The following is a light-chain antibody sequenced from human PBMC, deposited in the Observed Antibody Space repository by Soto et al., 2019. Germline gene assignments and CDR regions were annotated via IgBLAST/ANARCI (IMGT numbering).Light chain of an antibody. CDR1: QDISNY. Sequence: DIQMTQSPSSLSASVGDRVTITCQASQDISNYLNWYQQKPGKAPKLLIYDASNLETGVPSRFSGSGSGTDFTFTISSLQPEDIATSYCQQYDNLPLTFGQRTKVDIK. V-gene: IGKV1-33*01. J-gene: IGKJ2*01. CDR3: QQYDNLPLT. CDR2: DAS.